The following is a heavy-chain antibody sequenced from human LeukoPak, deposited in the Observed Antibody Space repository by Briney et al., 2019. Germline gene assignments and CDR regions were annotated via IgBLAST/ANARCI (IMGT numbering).Heavy chain of an antibody. Sequence: PGGSLRLSCAASGFTFRSYAMHWVRQAPGNGLEWVAVISYDGRNKYYADSVKGRFTISRDNSKNTLYLQMSSLRAEDTAVYYCAKVPVRGYSYVYFDYWGQGTLVTVSS. CDR1: GFTFRSYA. CDR3: AKVPVRGYSYVYFDY. D-gene: IGHD5-18*01. J-gene: IGHJ4*02. CDR2: ISYDGRNK. V-gene: IGHV3-30*04.